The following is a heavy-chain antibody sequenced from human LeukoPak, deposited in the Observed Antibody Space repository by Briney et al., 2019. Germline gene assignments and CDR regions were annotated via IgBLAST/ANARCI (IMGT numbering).Heavy chain of an antibody. Sequence: PSETLSLTCTVSGYSISSSYYWSWIRQPPGKGLEWIGYIYYSGSTNYNPSLKSRVTISVDTSKNQFSLKLSSVTAADTAVYYCARVEGYYDSSGKPLPKEYYFDYWGQGTLVTVSS. CDR2: IYYSGST. J-gene: IGHJ4*02. D-gene: IGHD3-22*01. CDR3: ARVEGYYDSSGKPLPKEYYFDY. V-gene: IGHV4-61*01. CDR1: GYSISSSYY.